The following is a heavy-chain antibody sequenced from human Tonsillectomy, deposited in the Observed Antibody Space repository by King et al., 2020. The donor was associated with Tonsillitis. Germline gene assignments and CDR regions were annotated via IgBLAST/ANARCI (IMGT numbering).Heavy chain of an antibody. Sequence: VQLQQWGAGLLKPSETLSLTCAVYGGSFSDYYWSWMRQPPGKGLEWIGETNHTGSTNYNPSLKSRVTISVDTCKTQFSLKLSSVTAADPAVYYCSCISESHDHGTCAHYASNCFDPWGQGTLVTVSS. CDR1: GGSFSDYY. D-gene: IGHD2-8*02. CDR2: TNHTGST. CDR3: SCISESHDHGTCAHYASNCFDP. V-gene: IGHV4-34*01. J-gene: IGHJ5*02.